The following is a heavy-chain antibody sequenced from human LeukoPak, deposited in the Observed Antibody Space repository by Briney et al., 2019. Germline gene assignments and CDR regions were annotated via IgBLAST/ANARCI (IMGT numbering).Heavy chain of an antibody. J-gene: IGHJ4*02. D-gene: IGHD3-10*01. CDR2: IYYSGST. Sequence: PSETLSLTCTVSVGSTSSISYYWGWIRHPPGKGLEWIGSIYYSGSTYYNPSLKSRVTISVDTSKNQFSLKLSSVTAADTAVYYCQGYGYYGSGSYLFDYWGQGTLVTVSS. V-gene: IGHV4-39*01. CDR1: VGSTSSISYY. CDR3: QGYGYYGSGSYLFDY.